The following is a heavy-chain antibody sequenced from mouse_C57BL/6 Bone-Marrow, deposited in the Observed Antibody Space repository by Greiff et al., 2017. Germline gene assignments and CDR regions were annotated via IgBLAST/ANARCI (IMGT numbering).Heavy chain of an antibody. D-gene: IGHD1-1*01. Sequence: EVMLVESGGGLVKPGGSLKLSCAASGFTFSDYGMHWVRQAPEQGLEWVGYISSGSSTIYYADTVKGRFTISRDNAKNTLCLQMTRLRSEDTAMYYCARQGTTDAMDYWGQGTSVTVSS. V-gene: IGHV5-17*01. CDR3: ARQGTTDAMDY. CDR1: GFTFSDYG. J-gene: IGHJ4*01. CDR2: ISSGSSTI.